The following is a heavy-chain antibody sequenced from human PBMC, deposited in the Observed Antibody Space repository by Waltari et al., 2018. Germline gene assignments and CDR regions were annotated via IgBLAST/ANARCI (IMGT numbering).Heavy chain of an antibody. V-gene: IGHV4-34*01. CDR2: INHSGST. CDR3: ARQFSSGWYSEY. J-gene: IGHJ4*02. D-gene: IGHD6-19*01. Sequence: QVQLQQWGAGLLKPSETLSLTCAVYGGSFSGYYWSWIRQSPGKGLEGIGEINHSGSTKYNPSLRSRVTISVDTSKNQFSLKVSSVTAADTAVYYCARQFSSGWYSEYWGQGTLVTVSS. CDR1: GGSFSGYY.